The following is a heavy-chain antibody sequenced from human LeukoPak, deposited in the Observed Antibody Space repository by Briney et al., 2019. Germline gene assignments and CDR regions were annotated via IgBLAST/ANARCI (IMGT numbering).Heavy chain of an antibody. D-gene: IGHD5-18*01. CDR1: GFTFSNAW. Sequence: GGSLRLSCAASGFTFSNAWMSWVRQAPGKGLEWVSGINWNGGSTGYADSVKGRFTISRDNAKKSLYLQMNSLRAEDTALYYCARESYITAQYYFDYWGQGTLVTVSS. CDR3: ARESYITAQYYFDY. CDR2: INWNGGST. V-gene: IGHV3-20*04. J-gene: IGHJ4*02.